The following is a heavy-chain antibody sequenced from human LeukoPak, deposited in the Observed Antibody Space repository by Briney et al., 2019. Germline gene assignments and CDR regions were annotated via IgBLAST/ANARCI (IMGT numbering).Heavy chain of an antibody. J-gene: IGHJ2*01. D-gene: IGHD2-21*02. CDR3: ARHVSSDLCIVVVTSDWYFDL. V-gene: IGHV4-59*08. CDR2: IYYTGNT. Sequence: SETLSLTCTVSGDSISNYYWVWVRQSAGKQPEWIGDIYYTGNTNYNPSLKSRVTISIDSSKKQFSLRLTSLTAADTAVYYCARHVSSDLCIVVVTSDWYFDLWGHGTMVTVSS. CDR1: GDSISNYY.